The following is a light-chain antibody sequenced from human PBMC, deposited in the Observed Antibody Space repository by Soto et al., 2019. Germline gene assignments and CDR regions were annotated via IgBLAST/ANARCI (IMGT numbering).Light chain of an antibody. CDR3: QQYNTDPRT. Sequence: EIVVTQSTATLSVSPGERATLSCRATETTNNYLAWYQQNPGQAPRLLIDRASTRAAGIPPRFSGSGSGTEFTLPISSLQPDDFATYYSQQYNTDPRTCGQGTKVEI. V-gene: IGKV3-15*01. CDR2: RAS. CDR1: ETTNNY. J-gene: IGKJ1*01.